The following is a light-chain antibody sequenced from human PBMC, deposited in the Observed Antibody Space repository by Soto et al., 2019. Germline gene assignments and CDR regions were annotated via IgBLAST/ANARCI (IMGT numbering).Light chain of an antibody. CDR3: QQYNSYSRT. Sequence: DIQMTQSPTPLTASPGDRATIACRASQSISSDLGWYQQKPGKAPKRLIYDASSLESGVPSRFSGSGSGTEFTLTISSLQPDDFATYYCQQYNSYSRTFGQGTKGDIK. V-gene: IGKV1-5*01. CDR2: DAS. J-gene: IGKJ1*01. CDR1: QSISSD.